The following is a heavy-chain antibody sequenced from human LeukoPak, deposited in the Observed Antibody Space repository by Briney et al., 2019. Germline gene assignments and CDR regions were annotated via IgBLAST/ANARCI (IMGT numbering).Heavy chain of an antibody. Sequence: PGESLKISCKGSGYSFTSYWIGWVRQAPGQGLEWMGWISAYNGKTNYAQKLQGRVTMTTDTSTGTAYMELRSLRSDDTAVYYCARDYPSLGEIDYWGQGTLVTVSS. CDR2: ISAYNGKT. J-gene: IGHJ4*02. V-gene: IGHV1-18*04. CDR1: GYSFTSYW. CDR3: ARDYPSLGEIDY. D-gene: IGHD4-17*01.